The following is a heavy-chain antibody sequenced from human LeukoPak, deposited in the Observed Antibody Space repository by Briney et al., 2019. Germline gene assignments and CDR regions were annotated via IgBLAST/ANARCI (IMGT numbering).Heavy chain of an antibody. CDR1: GGSISSYY. CDR2: IYTSGST. J-gene: IGHJ3*02. D-gene: IGHD3-22*01. V-gene: IGHV4-4*07. CDR3: ARDESKYYYDSSGSYGAFDI. Sequence: SETLSLTCTVSGGSISSYYWSWIRQPAGKGLEWIGRIYTSGSTNYNPSLKSRVTMSVDTSKNQFSLKLSAVTAADTAVYYCARDESKYYYDSSGSYGAFDIWGQGTMVTVSS.